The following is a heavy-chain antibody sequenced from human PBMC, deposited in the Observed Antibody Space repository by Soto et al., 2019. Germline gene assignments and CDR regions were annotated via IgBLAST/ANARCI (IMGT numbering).Heavy chain of an antibody. J-gene: IGHJ6*02. CDR3: ASYRSRGGVLRFLEWLPAGGAYYYGLDD. D-gene: IGHD3-3*01. V-gene: IGHV1-3*01. CDR2: INAGNGNT. CDR1: GYTFTSYA. Sequence: GASGKVPCYASGYTFTSYAMHWERQAPGQRLEWMGWINAGNGNTKYSQKFQGRVTITRDTSASTAYMELSSLRSEDTSVYYCASYRSRGGVLRFLEWLPAGGAYYYGLDDLGQATTVTFTS.